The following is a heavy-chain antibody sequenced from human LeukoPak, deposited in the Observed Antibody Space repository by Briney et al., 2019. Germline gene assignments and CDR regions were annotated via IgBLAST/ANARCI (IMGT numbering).Heavy chain of an antibody. V-gene: IGHV3-7*01. CDR1: GFRFSDYW. Sequence: GGSLRLSCAASGFRFSDYWMSWVRQAPGKGLEWVANIKEDGSAKYYVDSVKGRFTISRDNAKSSLYLQMNSLRAEDTAVYYCARDSPGYGGYVRWGQGTLVTVSS. CDR3: ARDSPGYGGYVR. J-gene: IGHJ4*02. CDR2: IKEDGSAK. D-gene: IGHD5-12*01.